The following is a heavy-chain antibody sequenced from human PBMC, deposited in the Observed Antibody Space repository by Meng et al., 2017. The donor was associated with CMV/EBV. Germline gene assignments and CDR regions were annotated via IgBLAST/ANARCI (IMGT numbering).Heavy chain of an antibody. CDR1: GYMFTTYG. CDR3: ARGAGATYYFDY. D-gene: IGHD1-26*01. V-gene: IGHV1-18*01. CDR2: ISAYNGNT. Sequence: ASVKVSCKASGYMFTTYGLTWVRQAPGQGLEWMGWISAYNGNTNYAQKLQGRVTMTTDTSTSTAYMELRSLRSDDTAVYYCARGAGATYYFDYWGQGTLVTVSS. J-gene: IGHJ4*02.